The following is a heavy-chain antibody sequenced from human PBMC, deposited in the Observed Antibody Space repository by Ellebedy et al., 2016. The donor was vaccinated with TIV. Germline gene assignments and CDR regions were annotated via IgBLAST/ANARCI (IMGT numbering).Heavy chain of an antibody. D-gene: IGHD3-10*02. V-gene: IGHV3-48*02. J-gene: IGHJ4*02. Sequence: GESLKISCAASGFTFSSYSMNWVRQAPGKGLEWVSYISSSSSTIYYADSVKGRFTISRDNAKNSLYLQKNSLRDEDTAVYYCARGLTMYYFDYWGQGTLVTVSS. CDR2: ISSSSSTI. CDR3: ARGLTMYYFDY. CDR1: GFTFSSYS.